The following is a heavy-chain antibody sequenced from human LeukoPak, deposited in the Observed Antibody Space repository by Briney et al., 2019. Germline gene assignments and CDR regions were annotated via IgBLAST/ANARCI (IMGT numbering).Heavy chain of an antibody. Sequence: PSESLSLTCAVYGGYFSGYYWSWVRQPPGKGLEWIGEINHGGSTNYYAYIKSQVTISVDTSKTQLSLKLSSVTAADTAVYYCARKERSCSSTSYYVYFDYWGQGTLVTVSS. D-gene: IGHD2-2*01. CDR2: INHGGST. J-gene: IGHJ4*02. CDR3: ARKERSCSSTSYYVYFDY. V-gene: IGHV4-34*01. CDR1: GGYFSGYY.